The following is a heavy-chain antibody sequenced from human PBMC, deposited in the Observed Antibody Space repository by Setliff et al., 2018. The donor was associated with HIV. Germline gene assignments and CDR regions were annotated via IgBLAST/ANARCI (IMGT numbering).Heavy chain of an antibody. CDR1: GFNFRGYN. D-gene: IGHD5-12*01. CDR3: ATHRVGQRPWLSDF. J-gene: IGHJ4*02. Sequence: GESLRLSCAVSGFNFRGYNMNWVRQAPGKGLEWVSSISTSSTYTYYADSVKGRFTISRDNAKNALYLQMNSLRAEETAVYYCATHRVGQRPWLSDFWGQGTLVTVSS. CDR2: ISTSSTYT. V-gene: IGHV3-21*01.